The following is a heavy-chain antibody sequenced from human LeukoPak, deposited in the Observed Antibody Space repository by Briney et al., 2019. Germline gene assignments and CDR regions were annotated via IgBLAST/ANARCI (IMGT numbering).Heavy chain of an antibody. CDR2: MNPNSGNS. CDR1: GYTFTSYD. Sequence: GASVKVSCKASGYTFTSYDINWVRQATGQGLEWMGWMNPNSGNSGYAQKFQGRVTMTRNTSISTAYMELSSLRSEDTAVYYCASFRHYDSSGYYYTQVDYCGQGTLVTVSS. CDR3: ASFRHYDSSGYYYTQVDY. J-gene: IGHJ4*02. D-gene: IGHD3-22*01. V-gene: IGHV1-8*01.